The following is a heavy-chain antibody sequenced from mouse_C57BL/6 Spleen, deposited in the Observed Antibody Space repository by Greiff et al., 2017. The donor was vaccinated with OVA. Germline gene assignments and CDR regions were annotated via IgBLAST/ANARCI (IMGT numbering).Heavy chain of an antibody. J-gene: IGHJ2*01. D-gene: IGHD2-4*01. CDR3: ARSGDYDGDYFDY. CDR1: GYTFTSYW. CDR2: INPSNGGT. V-gene: IGHV1-53*01. Sequence: QVQLKQSGTELVKPGASVKLSCKASGYTFTSYWMHWVKQRPGQGLEWIGNINPSNGGTNYNEKFKSKATLTVDKSSSTAYMQLSSLTSEDSAVYYCARSGDYDGDYFDYWGQGTTLTVSS.